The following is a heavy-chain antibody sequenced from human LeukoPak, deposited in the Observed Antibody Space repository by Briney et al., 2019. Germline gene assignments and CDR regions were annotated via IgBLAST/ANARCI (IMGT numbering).Heavy chain of an antibody. CDR3: ARGPYSSSWSAWFDP. CDR1: GFTFSSYE. Sequence: GGSLRLSCAASGFTFSSYEMNWVRQAPGKGVEGVSYISSTGSSIYYADSVKGRFTISRDNAKNSLYLQMNSLRAEDTAIYYCARGPYSSSWSAWFDPWGQGTLVTVSS. D-gene: IGHD6-13*01. J-gene: IGHJ5*02. V-gene: IGHV3-48*03. CDR2: ISSTGSSI.